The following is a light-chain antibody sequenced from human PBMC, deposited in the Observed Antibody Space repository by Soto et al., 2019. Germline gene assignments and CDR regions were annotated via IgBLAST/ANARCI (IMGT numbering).Light chain of an antibody. V-gene: IGKV1-9*01. Sequence: IQLTQSPSSLSASVGDRVTITCRASQGISSYLAWYQQKPGKAPKLLIYAASTLQSGVPSRFSGSGSGTDFTLTITSLQAEDVAVYYCQHYYNTPPTFGGGTKVDIK. CDR1: QGISSY. CDR3: QHYYNTPPT. CDR2: AAS. J-gene: IGKJ4*01.